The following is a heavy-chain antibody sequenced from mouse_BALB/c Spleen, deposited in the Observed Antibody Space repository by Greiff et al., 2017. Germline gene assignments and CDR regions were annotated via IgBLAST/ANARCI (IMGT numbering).Heavy chain of an antibody. CDR3: ARGYGCIYGYFDV. V-gene: IGHV14-3*02. CDR1: GFNIKDTY. D-gene: IGHD1-1*01. Sequence: EVQLQESGAELVKPGASVKLSCTASGFNIKDTYLHWVKQMPEQGLEWIGRIDTANGTIKYDPKFQGKATITADTSSNTAYLHLSSLTSEDTAVYYGARGYGCIYGYFDVWGAGTTVTGSS. J-gene: IGHJ1*01. CDR2: IDTANGTI.